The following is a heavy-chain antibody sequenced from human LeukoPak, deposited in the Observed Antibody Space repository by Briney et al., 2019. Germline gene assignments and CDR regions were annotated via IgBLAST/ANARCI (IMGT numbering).Heavy chain of an antibody. CDR2: LSGSGITT. Sequence: GGSLRLSCAASGFTFSNYVMGWVRQPPGEGLQWVSVLSGSGITTYYARSVKGRFTISRDNSKNTLYLQMNNLRAEDTAIYYCAKTGLYSSSSRGYFDYWGQGTLVTVSS. D-gene: IGHD6-6*01. V-gene: IGHV3-23*01. CDR1: GFTFSNYV. J-gene: IGHJ4*02. CDR3: AKTGLYSSSSRGYFDY.